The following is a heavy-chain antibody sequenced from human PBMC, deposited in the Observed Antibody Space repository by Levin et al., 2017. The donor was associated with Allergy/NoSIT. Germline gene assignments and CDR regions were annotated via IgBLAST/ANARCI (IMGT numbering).Heavy chain of an antibody. J-gene: IGHJ4*02. CDR3: AKREANWGNSIDY. D-gene: IGHD7-27*01. CDR1: GFTFSIYA. Sequence: PGGSLRLSCAASGFTFSIYAMTWVRHAPGKGLEWVSGISGSGGSTYYADSVKGRFTISRDNSKNTLYLQMNSLRAEDTAVYYCAKREANWGNSIDYWGQGTLVTVSS. CDR2: ISGSGGST. V-gene: IGHV3-23*01.